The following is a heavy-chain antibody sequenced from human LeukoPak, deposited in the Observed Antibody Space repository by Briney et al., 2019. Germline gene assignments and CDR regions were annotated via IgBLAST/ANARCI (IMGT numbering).Heavy chain of an antibody. V-gene: IGHV1-2*02. J-gene: IGHJ5*02. D-gene: IGHD3-10*01. CDR3: ARPHQNYYGSWRAVLGWFDP. CDR1: GYTFTVSY. CDR2: INTNSSGT. Sequence: ASVTLSRTCSGYTFTVSYLYWGRHRHAPGIERMWLINTNSSGTNYAQKFQGRVTMTRDTSISTAYMERSRLRCDVTAVYYCARPHQNYYGSWRAVLGWFDPWGEGTLVTVSS.